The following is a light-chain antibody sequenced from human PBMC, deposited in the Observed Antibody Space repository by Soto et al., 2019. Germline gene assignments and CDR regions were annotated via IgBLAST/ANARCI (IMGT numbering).Light chain of an antibody. CDR3: QHYGSSTRT. J-gene: IGKJ1*01. Sequence: EVVLTQSPGTLSLSPGDTATLSCRATQSISSGYLAWYQQKPGQAPRLLIYGASSRANGIPDRFSGIGSGAGFALTISGLEPEDFAVYYCQHYGSSTRTFGQGTKVEIK. CDR2: GAS. V-gene: IGKV3-20*01. CDR1: QSISSGY.